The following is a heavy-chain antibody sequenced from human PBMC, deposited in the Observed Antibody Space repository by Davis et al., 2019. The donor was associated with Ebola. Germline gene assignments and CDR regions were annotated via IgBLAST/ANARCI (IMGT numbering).Heavy chain of an antibody. D-gene: IGHD4-17*01. CDR3: ARDATTVTTIWFEP. Sequence: AASVKVSCKTSGYTFSGYAISWVRQAPGQGLERLGRINVYNGHTNYAQNFQGRVTVSTDTSTSIAYMELRSLRSDDTALYYCARDATTVTTIWFEPWGQGTLVTVSS. J-gene: IGHJ5*02. CDR1: GYTFSGYA. V-gene: IGHV1-18*01. CDR2: INVYNGHT.